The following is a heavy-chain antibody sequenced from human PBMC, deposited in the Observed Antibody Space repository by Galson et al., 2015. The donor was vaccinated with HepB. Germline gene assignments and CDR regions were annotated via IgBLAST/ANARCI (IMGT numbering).Heavy chain of an antibody. J-gene: IGHJ4*02. Sequence: SLRLSCAASGFTFSSLGMTWVRQAPGKGLECVSAIGVNPGNTDYADSVRGRFTISRDNSKNMLYLQMNNLRAEDTAAYYCAKGTTNIDYWGQGTLVTVSS. CDR1: GFTFSSLG. CDR3: AKGTTNIDY. V-gene: IGHV3-23*01. D-gene: IGHD1-1*01. CDR2: IGVNPGNT.